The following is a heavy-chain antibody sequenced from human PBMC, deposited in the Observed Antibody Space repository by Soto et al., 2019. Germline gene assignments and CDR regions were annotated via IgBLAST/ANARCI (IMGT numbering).Heavy chain of an antibody. CDR3: ARYRVAADMSDSDY. Sequence: GALRLSWTGSGFTVGGYARGGGRQAPGKGLEWVGSIRGRAYGRTTEYAASVRGRFTISRDDSNNNAHLQMNSLRTEDTAVYYCARYRVAADMSDSDYWGQGT. CDR2: IRGRAYGRTT. CDR1: GFTVGGYA. V-gene: IGHV3-49*04. J-gene: IGHJ4*02. D-gene: IGHD6-13*01.